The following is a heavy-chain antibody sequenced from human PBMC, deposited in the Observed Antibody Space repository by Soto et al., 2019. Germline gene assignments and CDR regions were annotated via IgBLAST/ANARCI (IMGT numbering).Heavy chain of an antibody. CDR3: AQDLVGVWFGQSLSFDN. V-gene: IGHV3-23*01. J-gene: IGHJ4*02. Sequence: GGSLRLSCSASGFTFSSSAMSWVRQAPGKGLQWVSSISASGDSTNYADSMKGRCATSRDNAKNALYLQVNSLRAEDTAIYYCAQDLVGVWFGQSLSFDNWGQGALVTVSS. CDR1: GFTFSSSA. CDR2: ISASGDST. D-gene: IGHD3-10*01.